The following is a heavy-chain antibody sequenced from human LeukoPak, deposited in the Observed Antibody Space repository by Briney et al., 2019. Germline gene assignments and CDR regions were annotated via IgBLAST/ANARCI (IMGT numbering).Heavy chain of an antibody. Sequence: GGSLRLSCAASGFTFSSYAMSWVRQAPGKGLEWVSAISGSGGSTYYADSVKGRFTISRDNVKNSLYLQMNSLRVEDTAVYYCARDGTYYYDSSGPGGGYYYMDVWGKGTTVTVSS. J-gene: IGHJ6*03. V-gene: IGHV3-23*01. CDR2: ISGSGGST. D-gene: IGHD3-22*01. CDR3: ARDGTYYYDSSGPGGGYYYMDV. CDR1: GFTFSSYA.